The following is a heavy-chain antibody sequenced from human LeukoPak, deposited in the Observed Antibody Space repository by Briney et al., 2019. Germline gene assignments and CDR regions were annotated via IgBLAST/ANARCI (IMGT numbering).Heavy chain of an antibody. Sequence: SETLSLTCTVSGGSISGSSYYWGWIRQPPGKGLEWIGSIYYSGSTYYNPSLKSRVTISVDTSKNQFSLKLSSVTAADTAVYYCARRKESYFDYWGQGTLVTVSS. CDR3: ARRKESYFDY. CDR1: GGSISGSSYY. V-gene: IGHV4-39*01. CDR2: IYYSGST. J-gene: IGHJ4*02.